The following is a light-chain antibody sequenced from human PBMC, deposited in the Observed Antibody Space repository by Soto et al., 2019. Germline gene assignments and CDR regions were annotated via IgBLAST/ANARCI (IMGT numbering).Light chain of an antibody. CDR1: SSDVGGFNL. CDR3: CSYAATDAPWV. J-gene: IGLJ3*02. Sequence: QSALTQPASVSGSPGQSITISCTGTSSDVGGFNLVSWYLQYPGRAPKLIIYDVTKRPSGVSNRFSGSKSGNTASLTISGLQAEDEGDYYCCSYAATDAPWVFGGGTKLTVL. CDR2: DVT. V-gene: IGLV2-23*02.